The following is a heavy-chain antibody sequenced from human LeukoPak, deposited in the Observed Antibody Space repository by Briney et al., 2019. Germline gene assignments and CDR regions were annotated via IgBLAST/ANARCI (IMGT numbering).Heavy chain of an antibody. V-gene: IGHV1-8*03. Sequence: GASVKVSCKASGYTFTSYDINWVRQATGQGLEWMGWMNPNSGNTGYAQKFQGRVTITRNTSISTAYMELSSLRSEDTAVYYCARASRITIFGVVIKNWFDPWGQGTLVTVSS. CDR2: MNPNSGNT. J-gene: IGHJ5*02. CDR1: GYTFTSYD. CDR3: ARASRITIFGVVIKNWFDP. D-gene: IGHD3-3*01.